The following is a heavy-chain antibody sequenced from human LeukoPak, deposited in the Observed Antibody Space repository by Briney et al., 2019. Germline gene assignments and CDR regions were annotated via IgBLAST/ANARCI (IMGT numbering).Heavy chain of an antibody. CDR1: GFTFSSYG. Sequence: GGSLRLSCAASGFTFSSYGMHWVRQAPGKRLEWVAVIWYDGSNKYYADSVKGRFTISRDNSKNTLYLQMNSLRAEDTAVYYCARAGIVGAPNAFDIWGQGTMVTVSS. D-gene: IGHD1-26*01. CDR3: ARAGIVGAPNAFDI. V-gene: IGHV3-33*01. CDR2: IWYDGSNK. J-gene: IGHJ3*02.